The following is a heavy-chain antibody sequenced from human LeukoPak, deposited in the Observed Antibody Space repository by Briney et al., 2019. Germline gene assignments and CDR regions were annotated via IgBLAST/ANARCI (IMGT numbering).Heavy chain of an antibody. CDR3: ARPSVSSIVPFDI. CDR2: IYYDGST. D-gene: IGHD6-6*01. J-gene: IGHJ3*02. CDR1: GDSISSSSYY. Sequence: LETLSLTCTVSGDSISSSSYYWGWIRQPPGKGLEWIASIYYDGSTHYNRSLKSRVTISVDTSKNQFSLKLTSVTAADTAVYYCARPSVSSIVPFDIWGQGTMVTVSS. V-gene: IGHV4-39*01.